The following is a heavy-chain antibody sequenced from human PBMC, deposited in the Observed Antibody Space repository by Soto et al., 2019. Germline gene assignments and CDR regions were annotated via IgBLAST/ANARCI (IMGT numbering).Heavy chain of an antibody. D-gene: IGHD6-13*01. J-gene: IGHJ4*02. V-gene: IGHV4-59*08. CDR1: GGSFSSYY. CDR2: IYYSGGT. Sequence: SETLSLTCAVYGGSFSSYYWSWIRQPPGKGLEWIGYIYYSGGTNYNPSLKSRVTISVDTSKNQFSLKLSSVTAADTAVYYCAGSIAAAGTWYFDYWGQGTLVTVSS. CDR3: AGSIAAAGTWYFDY.